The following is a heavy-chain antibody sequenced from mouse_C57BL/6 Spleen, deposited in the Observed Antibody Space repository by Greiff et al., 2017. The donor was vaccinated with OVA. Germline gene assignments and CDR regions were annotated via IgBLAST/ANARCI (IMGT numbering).Heavy chain of an antibody. V-gene: IGHV1-69*01. CDR2: IDPSDSYT. CDR1: GYTLTSYW. Sequence: VQLQQPGAELVMPGASVKLSCKASGYTLTSYWMHWVKQRPGQGLEWIGEIDPSDSYTNYNQKFKGKSTLTVDKSSSTAYMQLSSLTSEDSAVYYCARSGPCDRFDYWGQGTTLTVSS. J-gene: IGHJ2*01. CDR3: ARSGPCDRFDY. D-gene: IGHD3-1*01.